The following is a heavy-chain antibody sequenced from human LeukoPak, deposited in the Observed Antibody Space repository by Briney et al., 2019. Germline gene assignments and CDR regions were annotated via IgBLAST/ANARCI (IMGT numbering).Heavy chain of an antibody. V-gene: IGHV1-2*02. J-gene: IGHJ3*02. CDR3: ARQGGTMIAVIKVVLDI. D-gene: IGHD3-22*01. Sequence: ASVKVSCKTSGYTFTDYYIHWVRQAPGQGLEWMGWSNSNSGGTDYAQKFQGRVTMTRDTSISTAHMELRSLRSDDTAVYYCARQGGTMIAVIKVVLDIWGQGTMVTVSS. CDR1: GYTFTDYY. CDR2: SNSNSGGT.